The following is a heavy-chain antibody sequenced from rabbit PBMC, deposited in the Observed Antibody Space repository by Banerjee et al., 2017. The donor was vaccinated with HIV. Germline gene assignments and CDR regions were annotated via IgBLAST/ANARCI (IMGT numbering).Heavy chain of an antibody. CDR2: IYAGSSGST. CDR1: GFSFSSSYY. J-gene: IGHJ4*01. D-gene: IGHD4-1*01. Sequence: QSLEESGGDLVKPGASLTLTCTASGFSFSSSYYMCWVRQAPGKGLEWIACIYAGSSGSTYYASWAKGRFTISKTSSTTVTLQMTSLTAADTATYFCAREGVVVAEANLWGPGTLVTVS. CDR3: AREGVVVAEANL. V-gene: IGHV1S40*01.